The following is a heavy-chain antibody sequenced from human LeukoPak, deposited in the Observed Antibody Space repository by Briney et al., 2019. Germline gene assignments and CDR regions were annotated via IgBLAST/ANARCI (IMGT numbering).Heavy chain of an antibody. CDR2: IYHSGST. V-gene: IGHV4-30-2*01. Sequence: SQTLSLICAVSGGSISSGGYSWSWIRQPPGKGLEWIGYIYHSGSTYYNPSLKSRVTISVDRSKNQFSLKLSSVTAADTAVYYCARCDSHYFDYWGQGTLVTVSS. J-gene: IGHJ4*02. CDR1: GGSISSGGYS. D-gene: IGHD2-21*02. CDR3: ARCDSHYFDY.